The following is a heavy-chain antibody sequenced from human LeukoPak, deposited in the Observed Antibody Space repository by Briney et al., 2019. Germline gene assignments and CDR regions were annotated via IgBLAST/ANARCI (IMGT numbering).Heavy chain of an antibody. J-gene: IGHJ4*02. CDR3: ARGRWKRVPFTKVAGALDY. CDR1: GYTFRNYG. V-gene: IGHV1-18*01. D-gene: IGHD6-19*01. CDR2: IGTYNGNT. Sequence: ASVKLSCTASGYTFRNYGITWVRQAPGQGLEWMGWIGTYNGNTDYAQKFQGRVIMTADTSTTTAHMELRSLRSDDTAVYYCARGRWKRVPFTKVAGALDYWGQGTRVTVSS.